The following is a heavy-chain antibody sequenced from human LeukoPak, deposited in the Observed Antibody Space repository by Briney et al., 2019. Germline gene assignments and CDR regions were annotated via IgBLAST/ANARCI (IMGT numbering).Heavy chain of an antibody. V-gene: IGHV1-69*05. D-gene: IGHD3-22*01. CDR1: RGTFSSYA. CDR3: AREYYDSSGRNFDY. J-gene: IGHJ4*02. Sequence: AAVKVSCKSSRGTFSSYAISGVRHAPGQGLEWMGGIIPIFGTANYAQKFQGRVTITTDESTSTAYMELSSLRSEDTAVYYCAREYYDSSGRNFDYWGQGTLVTVSS. CDR2: IIPIFGTA.